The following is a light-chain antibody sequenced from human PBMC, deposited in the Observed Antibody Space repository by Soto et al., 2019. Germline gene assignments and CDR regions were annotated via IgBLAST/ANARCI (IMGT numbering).Light chain of an antibody. Sequence: IVLKKSPGTLSLSTGERAILSCRASQSVSSSYLAWYRQKPGQAPRLLIYGASTRATGIPDRFSGSGSGTDFTLTISRLEPEDFAVYYCQQYGSSVTVGQGTKV. CDR2: GAS. J-gene: IGKJ1*01. V-gene: IGKV3-20*01. CDR3: QQYGSSVT. CDR1: QSVSSSY.